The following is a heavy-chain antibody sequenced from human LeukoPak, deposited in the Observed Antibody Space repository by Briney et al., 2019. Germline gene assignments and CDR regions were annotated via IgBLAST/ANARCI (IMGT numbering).Heavy chain of an antibody. CDR1: GFSFSSYS. CDR2: ISSSSSYI. D-gene: IGHD2-21*02. Sequence: GGSLRLSCAASGFSFSSYSMNWVRQAPGKGLEWVSSISSSSSYIYYADSVKGRFTISRDNAKNSLYLQMNSLRPEDTAVYYCAKDRGDLPPYFDHWGQGALVTVSS. J-gene: IGHJ4*02. CDR3: AKDRGDLPPYFDH. V-gene: IGHV3-21*01.